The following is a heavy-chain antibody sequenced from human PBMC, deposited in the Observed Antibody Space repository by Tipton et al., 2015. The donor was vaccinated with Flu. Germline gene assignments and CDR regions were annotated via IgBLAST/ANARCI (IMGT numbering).Heavy chain of an antibody. V-gene: IGHV4-38-2*02. CDR3: ASFISEYNWNYGEGLDY. J-gene: IGHJ4*02. Sequence: TLFLTCTVSGYSISSGYYWGWIRQPPGKGLEWIGSIYHSGSTYYNPSLKSRVTISVDTSKNQFSLKLSSVTAADTAVYYCASFISEYNWNYGEGLDYWGQGTLVTVSS. CDR2: IYHSGST. D-gene: IGHD1-7*01. CDR1: GYSISSGYY.